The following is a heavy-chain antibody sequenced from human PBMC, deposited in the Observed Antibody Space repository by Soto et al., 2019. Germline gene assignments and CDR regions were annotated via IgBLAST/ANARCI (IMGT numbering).Heavy chain of an antibody. V-gene: IGHV3-30*18. Sequence: QVQLVESGGGVVQPGRSLRLSCAASGFTFSCYGMHWVRQAPGKGLEWVAVISYDGSNKYYADSVKGRFTISRDNSKNTLYLQMNSLRAEDTAVYYCAKDRAQGRTMRANYWGQGTLVTVSS. CDR3: AKDRAQGRTMRANY. J-gene: IGHJ4*02. CDR2: ISYDGSNK. D-gene: IGHD3-22*01. CDR1: GFTFSCYG.